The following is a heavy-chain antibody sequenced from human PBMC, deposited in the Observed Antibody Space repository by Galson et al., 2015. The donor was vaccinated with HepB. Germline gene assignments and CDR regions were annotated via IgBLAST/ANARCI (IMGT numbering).Heavy chain of an antibody. CDR3: GREGHGDYGILYAMDV. Sequence: LRLSCAASGFTFSSYWMHWVRQAPGKGLVWVSRIKSDGSSTMYADSAKGRFTISRDNAKNTVYLQMNSLRADDTAVYYCGREGHGDYGILYAMDVWGQGTTVTVSS. J-gene: IGHJ6*02. V-gene: IGHV3-74*03. D-gene: IGHD4-17*01. CDR2: IKSDGSST. CDR1: GFTFSSYW.